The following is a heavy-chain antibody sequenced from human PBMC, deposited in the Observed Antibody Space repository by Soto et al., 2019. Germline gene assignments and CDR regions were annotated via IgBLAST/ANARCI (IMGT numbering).Heavy chain of an antibody. Sequence: ASGKVSCEASGYTFTSYGISWVRQAPGQGLEWMGWISAYNGNTNYAQKLQGRVTMTTDTSTSTAYMELRSLRSDDTAVYYCARGVPTYYDFWSGQFDYWGQVALVPVSS. J-gene: IGHJ4*02. V-gene: IGHV1-18*01. CDR1: GYTFTSYG. CDR2: ISAYNGNT. CDR3: ARGVPTYYDFWSGQFDY. D-gene: IGHD3-3*01.